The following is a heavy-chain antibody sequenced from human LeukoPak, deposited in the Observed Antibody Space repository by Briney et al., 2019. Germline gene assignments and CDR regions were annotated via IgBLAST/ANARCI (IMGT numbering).Heavy chain of an antibody. CDR2: IYYSGST. CDR3: ATLGAAGASDY. CDR1: GGSISSYY. V-gene: IGHV4-59*01. Sequence: SETLSLTCTVSGGSISSYYWSWIRQPPRKGLEWIGYIYYSGSTNYNPSLKSRVTISVDTSKNQLSLKLSSVTAADTAVYYCATLGAAGASDYWGRGTLVTVSS. D-gene: IGHD3-10*01. J-gene: IGHJ4*02.